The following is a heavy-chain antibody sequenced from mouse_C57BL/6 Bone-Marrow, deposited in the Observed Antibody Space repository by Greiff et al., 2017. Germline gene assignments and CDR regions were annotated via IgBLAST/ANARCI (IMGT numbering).Heavy chain of an antibody. J-gene: IGHJ1*03. CDR3: ARWRTWYFDV. Sequence: QVQLKQSGAELVRPGTSVKLSCKASGYTFTSYGISWVKQRTGQGLEWIGEIYPRSGNTYYNEKFKGKATLTADKSSSTAYMELRSLTSEDSAVYFCARWRTWYFDVWGTGTTVTVSS. V-gene: IGHV1-81*01. CDR1: GYTFTSYG. CDR2: IYPRSGNT.